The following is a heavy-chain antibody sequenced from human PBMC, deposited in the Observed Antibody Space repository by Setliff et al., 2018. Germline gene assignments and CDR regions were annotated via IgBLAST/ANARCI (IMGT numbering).Heavy chain of an antibody. CDR1: GGSISPHY. Sequence: SETLSLTCTVSGGSISPHYWIWLRQSPGKGLEWIGYIFHTGSTNYNPSLKSRVTMSVDTSKNQFSLNLNSVTAADTAVYYCASRTTGPGGWFDFWGQGSLVTVSS. CDR2: IFHTGST. CDR3: ASRTTGPGGWFDF. J-gene: IGHJ5*01. V-gene: IGHV4-59*08. D-gene: IGHD1-1*01.